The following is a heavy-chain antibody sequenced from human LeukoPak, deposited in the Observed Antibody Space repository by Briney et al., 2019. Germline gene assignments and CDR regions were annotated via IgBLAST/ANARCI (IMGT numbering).Heavy chain of an antibody. CDR3: ARVKGYCGGDCYLGY. V-gene: IGHV1-46*01. Sequence: ASVKVSCKASGYTFTSYYMHWVRQAPGQGLEWMGIINPSGGSTSYAQKFQGRVTMIRDMSTSTVYMELSSLRSEDTAVYYCARVKGYCGGDCYLGYWGQGTLVTVSS. CDR2: INPSGGST. J-gene: IGHJ4*02. D-gene: IGHD2-21*02. CDR1: GYTFTSYY.